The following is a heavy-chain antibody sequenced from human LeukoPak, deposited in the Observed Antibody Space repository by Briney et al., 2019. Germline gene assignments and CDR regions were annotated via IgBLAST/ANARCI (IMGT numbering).Heavy chain of an antibody. CDR2: INKDGSQK. CDR1: GFTFSPYW. D-gene: IGHD3-22*01. J-gene: IGHJ3*02. Sequence: GGSLRLSCEASGFTFSPYWMTWVRQAPGKGLEWVANINKDGSQKHYVDSVKGRFTISRDNAKNSLYLQMNSLRAEDTAVYYCARDSTYYDGCPYYDSYDIWGQGTMVTVSS. CDR3: ARDSTYYDGCPYYDSYDI. V-gene: IGHV3-7*01.